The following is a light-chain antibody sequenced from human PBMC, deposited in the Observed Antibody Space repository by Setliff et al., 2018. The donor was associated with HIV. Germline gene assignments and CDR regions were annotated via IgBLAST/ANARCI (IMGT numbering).Light chain of an antibody. CDR3: TSYTSSDTYV. CDR1: SSDVGGYNY. Sequence: QSALTQPASVSGSPGQSITISCTGTSSDVGGYNYVSWYQQHPGKAPKLLIFEVTNRPSGISNRFSASKSDNTASLTISRLQAEDEADYFCTSYTSSDTYVFGTGTKVTVL. J-gene: IGLJ1*01. CDR2: EVT. V-gene: IGLV2-14*01.